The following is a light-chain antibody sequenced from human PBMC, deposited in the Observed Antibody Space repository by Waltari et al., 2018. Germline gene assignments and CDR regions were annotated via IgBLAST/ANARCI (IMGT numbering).Light chain of an antibody. Sequence: DIQMTQSPSTLSASVGDRVTITCRASQSISSRLAWYQQKAGRAPELLIYKASILDSGVPSSFSGRGSGTEFTLTISSLQPDDFTTYYCQQYNAYPYTFGQGTKLEIK. CDR3: QQYNAYPYT. J-gene: IGKJ2*01. V-gene: IGKV1-5*03. CDR1: QSISSR. CDR2: KAS.